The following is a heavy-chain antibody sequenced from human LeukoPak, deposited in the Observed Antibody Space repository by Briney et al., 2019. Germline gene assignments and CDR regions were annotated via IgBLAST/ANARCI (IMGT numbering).Heavy chain of an antibody. CDR3: ARELDWNSGGIDY. V-gene: IGHV1-2*06. D-gene: IGHD1-7*01. J-gene: IGHJ4*02. CDR1: GYTFIDYY. Sequence: GASVKVSCTASGYTFIDYYMHWVRQAPGQGLEWMGRINPNSGGTNYAQKFQGRVTMTRDTSIGTAYMELSRLRSDDTAVYYCARELDWNSGGIDYWGQGTLVTVSS. CDR2: INPNSGGT.